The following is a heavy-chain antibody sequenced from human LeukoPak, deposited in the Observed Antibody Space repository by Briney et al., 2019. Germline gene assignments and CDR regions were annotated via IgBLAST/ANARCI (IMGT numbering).Heavy chain of an antibody. CDR2: IYGGGNI. J-gene: IGHJ4*02. V-gene: IGHV3-53*01. D-gene: IGHD5-24*01. Sequence: SGGSLRLSCEGSAFIFSGHWMNWVRQAPGKGLEWVSVIYGGGNIYYADSVKGRFTISRDNSKNTLYLQMNSLRAEDTAVYYCARGAGYNYPYYFDYWGQGTLVTVSS. CDR3: ARGAGYNYPYYFDY. CDR1: AFIFSGHW.